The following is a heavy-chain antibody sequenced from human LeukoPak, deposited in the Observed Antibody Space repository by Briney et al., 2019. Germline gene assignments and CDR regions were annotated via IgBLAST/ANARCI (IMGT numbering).Heavy chain of an antibody. Sequence: ASVKVSCKASGYTFTGYYMHWVRQAPGQGLEWMGWINPNSGGTNYAQKFQGWVTMTRDTSISTAYMELSRLRSDDTAVYYCARGDRWHTTPNYGMDVWGQGTTVTVSS. D-gene: IGHD1-14*01. CDR1: GYTFTGYY. J-gene: IGHJ6*02. CDR3: ARGDRWHTTPNYGMDV. V-gene: IGHV1-2*04. CDR2: INPNSGGT.